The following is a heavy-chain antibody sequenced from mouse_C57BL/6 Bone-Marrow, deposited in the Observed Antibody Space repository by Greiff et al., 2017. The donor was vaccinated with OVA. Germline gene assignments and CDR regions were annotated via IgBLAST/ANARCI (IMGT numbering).Heavy chain of an antibody. CDR1: GYTFTDYE. D-gene: IGHD1-1*01. CDR2: IDPETGGP. V-gene: IGHV1-15*01. CDR3: TRDAPPYYGSSDSAWFAY. J-gene: IGHJ3*01. Sequence: QVQLQQSGAELVRPGASVTLSCKASGYTFTDYEMHWVKQTPVHGLEWIGAIDPETGGPAYNQKFKGKAILTTDKSSRTAYMALRSLTSEDSAVYYCTRDAPPYYGSSDSAWFAYWGQGTLVTVSA.